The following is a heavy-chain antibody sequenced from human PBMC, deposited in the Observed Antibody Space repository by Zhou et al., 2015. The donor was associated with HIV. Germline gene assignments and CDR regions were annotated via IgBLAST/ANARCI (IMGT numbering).Heavy chain of an antibody. CDR1: GGTFSSYA. D-gene: IGHD4-11*01. J-gene: IGHJ3*02. V-gene: IGHV1-69*12. Sequence: QVQLVQSGAEVKKPGSSVKVSCKASGGTFSSYAISWVRQAPGQGLEWMGGIIPIFGTANYAQKFQGRVTITADESTSTAYMELSSLRSEDTAVYYCARSAVSGNYFVGETRQGAFDIWGQGTMVTVSS. CDR2: IIPIFGTA. CDR3: ARSAVSGNYFVGETRQGAFDI.